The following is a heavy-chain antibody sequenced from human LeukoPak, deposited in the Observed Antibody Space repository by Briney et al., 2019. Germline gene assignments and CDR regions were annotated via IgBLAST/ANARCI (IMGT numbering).Heavy chain of an antibody. V-gene: IGHV4-4*07. Sequence: SETLSLTCTVSGGSISSYYWSWIRQPAGKGLEWIGRIYTSGSTNYDPSLKSRVTMSVDTSKNQFSLKLSSVTAADTAVYYCARVITTTYYYYYMDVWGKGTTVTVSS. D-gene: IGHD4-17*01. CDR3: ARVITTTYYYYYMDV. CDR1: GGSISSYY. CDR2: IYTSGST. J-gene: IGHJ6*03.